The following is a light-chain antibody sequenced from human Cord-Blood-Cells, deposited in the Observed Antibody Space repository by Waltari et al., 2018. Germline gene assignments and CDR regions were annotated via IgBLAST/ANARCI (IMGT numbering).Light chain of an antibody. J-gene: IGKJ1*01. CDR2: DAS. Sequence: DIQMTQSPSTLSASVGARVTITCRASQSISSWLAWYQQKPGKAPKLLIYDASSLESGVPSRFSGSGSGTEFTLTISSLQPDDFATYYCQQYNSYVWTFGQGTKVEIK. CDR3: QQYNSYVWT. V-gene: IGKV1-5*01. CDR1: QSISSW.